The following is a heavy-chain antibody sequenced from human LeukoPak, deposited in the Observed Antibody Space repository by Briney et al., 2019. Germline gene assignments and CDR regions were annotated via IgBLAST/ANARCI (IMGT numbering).Heavy chain of an antibody. Sequence: GGSLRLSCAASGFTFSSYAMHWVRQAPGKGLEWVAVISYDGSNKYYADSVKGRFTISRDNSKNTLYLQMNSLRAEDTAVYYCAREGPVTYDYWGQGTLVTVPS. CDR2: ISYDGSNK. V-gene: IGHV3-30-3*01. CDR1: GFTFSSYA. J-gene: IGHJ4*02. CDR3: AREGPVTYDY. D-gene: IGHD4-17*01.